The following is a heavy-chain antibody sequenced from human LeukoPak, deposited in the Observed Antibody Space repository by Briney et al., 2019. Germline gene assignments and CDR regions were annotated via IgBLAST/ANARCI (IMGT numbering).Heavy chain of an antibody. CDR2: IYSGGST. CDR3: ARDSGGYTRGFFDY. Sequence: GGSRRLSCAASGFTVSSNYMSWVRQAPGKGLEWVSVIYSGGSTYYADSVKGRFTISRDNSKNTLYLQMNSLRAEDTAVYYCARDSGGYTRGFFDYWGQGTLVTVSS. CDR1: GFTVSSNY. J-gene: IGHJ4*02. V-gene: IGHV3-53*01. D-gene: IGHD5-12*01.